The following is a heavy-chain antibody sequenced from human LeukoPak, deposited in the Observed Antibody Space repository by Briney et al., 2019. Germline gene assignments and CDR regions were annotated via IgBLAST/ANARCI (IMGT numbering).Heavy chain of an antibody. CDR1: GGTFSSYA. D-gene: IGHD2-2*01. CDR2: IIPIFGTA. V-gene: IGHV1-69*01. J-gene: IGHJ4*02. CDR3: ASRLYCSNTRCRNFPSAY. Sequence: ASVKVSCKASGGTFSSYAINWVRQAPGQGLEWMGGIIPIFGTASYAQKFQDRVTITADESTSTAYMELSSLRSEDTAIYYCASRLYCSNTRCRNFPSAYWGQGTLVTVSS.